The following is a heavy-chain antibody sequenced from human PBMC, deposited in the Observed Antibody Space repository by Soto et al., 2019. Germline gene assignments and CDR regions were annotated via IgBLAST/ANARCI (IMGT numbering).Heavy chain of an antibody. CDR2: IYPGDFDT. V-gene: IGHV5-51*01. J-gene: IGHJ4*02. Sequence: GESLKISCKGSGYSFTSFWIAWVRQMPGKGLEWMGIIYPGDFDTRYSLSFQGQVTISADKSINTAYLQWSSLKASDTAMYYCARRLSPLDPYHFDYWGQGTLVTVSS. CDR1: GYSFTSFW. CDR3: ARRLSPLDPYHFDY.